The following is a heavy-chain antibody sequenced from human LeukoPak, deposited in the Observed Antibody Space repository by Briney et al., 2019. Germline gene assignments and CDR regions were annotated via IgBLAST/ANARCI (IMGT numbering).Heavy chain of an antibody. CDR2: IYTSGLT. Sequence: SETLSLTCTVSGGSTTTDCWIWTRQPPGKGLEWIAYIYTSGLTKYNPSLKSRGTISVDPSKNQLSLKLNSVTAADTAVYYCARRTPGPQLDEYVAYYFDLWGQGTLVTVSS. CDR3: ARRTPGPQLDEYVAYYFDL. D-gene: IGHD3/OR15-3a*01. CDR1: GGSTTTDC. J-gene: IGHJ4*02. V-gene: IGHV4-4*09.